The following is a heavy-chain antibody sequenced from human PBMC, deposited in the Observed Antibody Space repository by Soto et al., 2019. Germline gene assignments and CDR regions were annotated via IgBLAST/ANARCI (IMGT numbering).Heavy chain of an antibody. CDR2: THDSGST. Sequence: TLSLTCTVSGGSISSYYWSWIRQSPGKGLEWIGYTHDSGSTNYNPSLKSRVTMSVDTSKNQFSLKLSSVTAADTAVYYCARHSYCSSICWFDPWGQGTLVTVSS. CDR1: GGSISSYY. J-gene: IGHJ5*02. D-gene: IGHD2-2*01. CDR3: ARHSYCSSICWFDP. V-gene: IGHV4-59*08.